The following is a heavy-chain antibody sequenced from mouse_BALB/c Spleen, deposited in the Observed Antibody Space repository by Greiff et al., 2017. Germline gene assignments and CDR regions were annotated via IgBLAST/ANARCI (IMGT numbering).Heavy chain of an antibody. D-gene: IGHD2-14*01. CDR1: GFSLSRYS. CDR3: TRKSTNWDMDY. Sequence: VHLVESGPGLVAPSQSLSITCTVSGFSLSRYSVHWVRQPPGKGLEWLGMIWGGGSTDYNSALKSRLSISKDNSKSQDFLKMNSLQTDDTAMYYWTRKSTNWDMDYWGQGTSVTVSS. CDR2: IWGGGST. V-gene: IGHV2-6-4*01. J-gene: IGHJ4*01.